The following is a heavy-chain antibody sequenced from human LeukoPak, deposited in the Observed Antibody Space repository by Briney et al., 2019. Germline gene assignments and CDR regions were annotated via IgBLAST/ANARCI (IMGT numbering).Heavy chain of an antibody. D-gene: IGHD6-19*01. V-gene: IGHV1-8*03. CDR1: GYTFTSYG. Sequence: ASVKVSCKASGYTFTSYGISWVRQAPGQGLEWMGWMNPNSGNTGYAQKFQGRVTITRNTSISTAYMELSSLRSEDTAVYYCARNPRIAVAGNWFDPWGQGTLVTVSS. J-gene: IGHJ5*02. CDR2: MNPNSGNT. CDR3: ARNPRIAVAGNWFDP.